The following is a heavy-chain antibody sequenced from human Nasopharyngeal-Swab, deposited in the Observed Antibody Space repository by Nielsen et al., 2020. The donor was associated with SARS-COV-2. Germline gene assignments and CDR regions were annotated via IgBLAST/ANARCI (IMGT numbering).Heavy chain of an antibody. CDR2: IYTSGST. Sequence: RQAPGKGLEWIGRIYTSGSTNYNPSLKSRVTISVDTSKNQFSLKLSSVTAADTAVYYCARDGGYYYDSSGNYAEYFQHWGQGALVNVSS. J-gene: IGHJ1*01. CDR3: ARDGGYYYDSSGNYAEYFQH. V-gene: IGHV4-61*02. D-gene: IGHD3-22*01.